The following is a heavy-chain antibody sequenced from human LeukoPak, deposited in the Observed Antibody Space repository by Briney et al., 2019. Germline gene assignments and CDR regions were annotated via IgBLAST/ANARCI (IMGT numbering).Heavy chain of an antibody. CDR1: GYTFISYG. V-gene: IGHV1-18*01. Sequence: GASVPVSCKASGYTFISYGISWVRQAPGQGLEWVGWIFTYNGDTKYEKKFQGRVTMTTDSSTNTVYLELRSLRSDDTAVYYCARGKEREPFDFWGQGTLVTVSS. J-gene: IGHJ4*02. CDR2: IFTYNGDT. CDR3: ARGKEREPFDF. D-gene: IGHD1-1*01.